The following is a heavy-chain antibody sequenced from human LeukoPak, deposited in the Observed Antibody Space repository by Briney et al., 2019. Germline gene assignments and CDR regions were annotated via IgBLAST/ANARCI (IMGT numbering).Heavy chain of an antibody. Sequence: SETLSLTCTVSGGSITSGTYYWSWIRQPAGKGLEWIGGSYTSGSTYYNPSLKSRVTISVDTSKNQFSLKLSSVTAADTAVYYCARSRRVPMVAAFDIWGQGTMVTVSS. CDR3: ARSRRVPMVAAFDI. V-gene: IGHV4-61*02. CDR2: SYTSGST. J-gene: IGHJ3*02. CDR1: GGSITSGTYY. D-gene: IGHD3-10*01.